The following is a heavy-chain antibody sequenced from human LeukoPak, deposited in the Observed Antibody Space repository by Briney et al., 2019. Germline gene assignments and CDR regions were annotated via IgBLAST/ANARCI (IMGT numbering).Heavy chain of an antibody. CDR3: CSFYSSSGYRGRYSMDV. Sequence: PSETLSLTCTVSGGSISSSSYYWGWIRQPPGKGLEWIGSIYYSGSTYYNPSLKSRVTISVDTSKNQFSLRLNSVTAADTAVYYCCSFYSSSGYRGRYSMDVWGQGTTVTVSS. CDR2: IYYSGST. D-gene: IGHD6-13*01. V-gene: IGHV4-39*07. CDR1: GGSISSSSYY. J-gene: IGHJ6*02.